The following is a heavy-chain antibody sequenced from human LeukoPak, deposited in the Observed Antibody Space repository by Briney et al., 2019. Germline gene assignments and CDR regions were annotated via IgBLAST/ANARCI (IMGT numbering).Heavy chain of an antibody. D-gene: IGHD1-26*01. CDR3: AKSGGSYAYYYYMDV. CDR2: ISWDGGST. Sequence: GGSLRLSCAASGFIFDDYSMHWVRQAPGKGLEWVSLISWDGGSTYYADSVKGRFTISRDNSKNSLYLQMNSLRTEDTALYYCAKSGGSYAYYYYMDVWGKGTTVTVSS. CDR1: GFIFDDYS. J-gene: IGHJ6*03. V-gene: IGHV3-43*01.